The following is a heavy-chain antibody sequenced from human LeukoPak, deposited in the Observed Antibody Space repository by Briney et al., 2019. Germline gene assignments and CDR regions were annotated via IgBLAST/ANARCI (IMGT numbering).Heavy chain of an antibody. CDR3: TSPDTVGATPVGDY. D-gene: IGHD1-26*01. V-gene: IGHV3-73*01. CDR1: GFTFSSYG. CDR2: IRSKANSYAT. Sequence: GGSLRLSCAASGFTFSSYGMHWVRQASGKGLEWVGRIRSKANSYATAYAASVKGRFTISRDDSKNTAYLQMNSLKTEDTAVYYCTSPDTVGATPVGDYWGQGTLVTVSS. J-gene: IGHJ4*02.